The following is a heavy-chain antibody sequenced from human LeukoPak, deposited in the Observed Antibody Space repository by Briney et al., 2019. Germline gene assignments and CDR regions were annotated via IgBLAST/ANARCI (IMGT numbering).Heavy chain of an antibody. J-gene: IGHJ4*02. CDR2: MNPNSGDR. V-gene: IGHV1-8*03. CDR1: GYTFSSYD. CDR3: ATVLGARYDY. Sequence: GASVKVSCKASGYTFSSYDINWVRQATGQGLEWMGWMNPNSGDRGYAQKFQGRVTITRNTSISTAYMELSSLRSEDTAVYYCATVLGARYDYWGQGTLVTVSS. D-gene: IGHD1-26*01.